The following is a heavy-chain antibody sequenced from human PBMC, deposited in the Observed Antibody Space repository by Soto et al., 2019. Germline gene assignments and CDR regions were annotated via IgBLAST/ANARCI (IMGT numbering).Heavy chain of an antibody. Sequence: ASVKVSCXASGYTFTNYAMHWVRQAPGQRLEWMGWINAGNGNTKYSQKFQGRVTITRDTSASTAYMELSSLRSEDTAVYYCAKGLPRHKGSSSSVSGFYYWGQGTLVTVSS. J-gene: IGHJ4*02. CDR2: INAGNGNT. CDR3: AKGLPRHKGSSSSVSGFYY. D-gene: IGHD6-6*01. V-gene: IGHV1-3*01. CDR1: GYTFTNYA.